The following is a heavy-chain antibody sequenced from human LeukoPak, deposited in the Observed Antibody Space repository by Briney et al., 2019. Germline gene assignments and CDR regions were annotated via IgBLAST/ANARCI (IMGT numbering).Heavy chain of an antibody. CDR1: GFTFSLYS. J-gene: IGHJ5*02. CDR2: ISSSRNTI. V-gene: IGHV3-48*04. CDR3: ARRVSPATNWFDP. D-gene: IGHD6-6*01. Sequence: GGSLRLSCAASGFTFSLYSMNGVRRAPGKGVEGVSYISSSRNTIYYADSVKGRFTISRDNAKNSLYLQMNSLRAEDTAVYYCARRVSPATNWFDPWGQGTLVTVSS.